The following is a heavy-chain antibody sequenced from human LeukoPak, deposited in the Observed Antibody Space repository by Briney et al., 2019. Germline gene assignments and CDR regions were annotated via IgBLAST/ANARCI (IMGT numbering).Heavy chain of an antibody. CDR3: ARQYCGGDCYRNPYFDY. CDR2: MNPNSGNT. D-gene: IGHD2-21*02. J-gene: IGHJ4*02. V-gene: IGHV1-8*01. Sequence: GASVKVSCKASGYTFTSYDINWVRQATGQGLEWMGWMNPNSGNTGYAQKFQGRVTMTRDTSTSTVYMELSSLRSEDTVVYYCARQYCGGDCYRNPYFDYWGQGTLVTVSS. CDR1: GYTFTSYD.